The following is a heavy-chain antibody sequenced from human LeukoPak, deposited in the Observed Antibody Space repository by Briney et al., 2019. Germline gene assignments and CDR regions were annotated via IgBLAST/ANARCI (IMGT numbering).Heavy chain of an antibody. Sequence: PGGSLRLSCAASGFNLASYMLNWVRQAPGKGLECVSTISGSGGSTYYADSVKGRFTISRDNSKNTLYLQMNSLRAEDTAVYYCAKFTSAYFFDNWGQGTLVTVSS. CDR2: ISGSGGST. D-gene: IGHD2/OR15-2a*01. V-gene: IGHV3-23*01. CDR1: GFNLASYM. J-gene: IGHJ4*02. CDR3: AKFTSAYFFDN.